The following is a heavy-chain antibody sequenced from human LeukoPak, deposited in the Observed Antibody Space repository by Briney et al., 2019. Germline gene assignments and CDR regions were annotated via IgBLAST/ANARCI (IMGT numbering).Heavy chain of an antibody. D-gene: IGHD5-12*01. V-gene: IGHV4-38-2*02. CDR1: GYSISSGYY. CDR2: IYHSGST. CDR3: ARMWLRQKHYYMDV. J-gene: IGHJ6*03. Sequence: PSETLSLTCTVSGYSISSGYYWGWIRQPPGKGREWIGSIYHSGSTYYNPSLKSRVTISVDTSKNQFSLKLSSVTAADTAVYYCARMWLRQKHYYMDVWGKGTTVTVSS.